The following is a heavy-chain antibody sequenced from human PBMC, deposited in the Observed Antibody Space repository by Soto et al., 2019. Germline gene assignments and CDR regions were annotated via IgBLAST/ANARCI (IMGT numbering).Heavy chain of an antibody. V-gene: IGHV1-8*01. CDR2: MNPNSGNT. Sequence: GASLKVSCKASGYTFTSYDINWVRQATGQGLEWMGWMNPNSGNTGYAQKFQGRVTMTRNTSISTAYMELSSLRSEDTAVYYCARXIVVPAAGDYYYYGMDVWGQGTTVTVSS. J-gene: IGHJ6*02. CDR1: GYTFTSYD. D-gene: IGHD2-2*01. CDR3: ARXIVVPAAGDYYYYGMDV.